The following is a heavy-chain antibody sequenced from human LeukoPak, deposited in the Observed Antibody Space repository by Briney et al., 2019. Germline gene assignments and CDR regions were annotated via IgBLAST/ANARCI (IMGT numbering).Heavy chain of an antibody. D-gene: IGHD1-26*01. CDR3: ARDPPWYSGSYYGYNWFDP. J-gene: IGHJ5*02. CDR1: GYSISSGYY. V-gene: IGHV4-38-2*02. Sequence: SETLSLACTVSGYSISSGYYWGWIRQSPGKGLEWIGSIYHGGSTYYNPSLKSRVTISVDTSKNQFSLKLSSVTAADTAVYYCARDPPWYSGSYYGYNWFDPWGQGTLVTVSS. CDR2: IYHGGST.